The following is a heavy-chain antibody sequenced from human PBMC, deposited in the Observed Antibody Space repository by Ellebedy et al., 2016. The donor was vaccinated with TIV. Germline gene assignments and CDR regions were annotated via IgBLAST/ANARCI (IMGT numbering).Heavy chain of an antibody. CDR1: GGSISSSSYY. CDR3: AGGYSSGWTDY. CDR2: IYYIGSA. V-gene: IGHV4-39*01. J-gene: IGHJ4*02. D-gene: IGHD6-19*01. Sequence: MPSETLSLTCTVSGGSISSSSYYWGWIRQPPGKGLEWIGSIYYIGSAYYNPSLKSRVTIHVDTSTNQFSLKLSSVTAADTAVYYCAGGYSSGWTDYWGQGTLVTVSS.